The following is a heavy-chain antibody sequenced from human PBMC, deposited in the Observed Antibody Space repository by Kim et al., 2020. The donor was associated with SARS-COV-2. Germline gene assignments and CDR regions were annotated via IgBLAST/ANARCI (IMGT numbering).Heavy chain of an antibody. J-gene: IGHJ4*03. CDR1: GFTFSSYA. CDR2: ISYDGSNK. D-gene: IGHD3-22*01. CDR3: AREDYYDSSGYAGYFDY. Sequence: GGSLRLSCAASGFTFSSYAMHWVRQAPGKGLEWVAVISYDGSNKYYADSVKGRFTISRDNSKNTLYLQMNSLRAEDTAVYYCAREDYYDSSGYAGYFDY. V-gene: IGHV3-30*04.